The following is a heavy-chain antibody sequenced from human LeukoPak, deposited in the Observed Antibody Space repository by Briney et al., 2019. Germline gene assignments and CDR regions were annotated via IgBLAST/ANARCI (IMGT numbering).Heavy chain of an antibody. V-gene: IGHV3-23*01. J-gene: IGHJ4*02. Sequence: GGSLRLSCAASGFTFSSYAMSWVRQAPRKGLEWVSTISGSGGSTYYADSVKSRFTISRVNSKNTLYLQMNSLRAEETAVYYCAKEVWFGELSPFDYWGQGILVTVSS. D-gene: IGHD3-10*01. CDR1: GFTFSSYA. CDR2: ISGSGGST. CDR3: AKEVWFGELSPFDY.